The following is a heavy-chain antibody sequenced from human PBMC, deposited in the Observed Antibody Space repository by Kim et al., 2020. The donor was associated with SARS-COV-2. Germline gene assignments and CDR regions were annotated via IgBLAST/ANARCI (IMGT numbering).Heavy chain of an antibody. CDR1: GFTFSSYS. D-gene: IGHD2-2*01. CDR3: ARGRHSSSTRKSTLELLDAFDI. J-gene: IGHJ3*02. Sequence: GGSLRLSCAASGFTFSSYSMNWVRQAPGKGLEWVSSISSSSSYIYYADSVKGRFTISRDNAKNSLYLQMNSLRAEDTAVYYCARGRHSSSTRKSTLELLDAFDIWGQGTMVTVSS. CDR2: ISSSSSYI. V-gene: IGHV3-21*01.